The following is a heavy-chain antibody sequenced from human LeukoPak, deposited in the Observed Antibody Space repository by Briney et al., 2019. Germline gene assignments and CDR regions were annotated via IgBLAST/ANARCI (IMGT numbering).Heavy chain of an antibody. CDR1: GGFISNYY. Sequence: PSETLSLTCTVSGGFISNYYWSWIRQPPGKGLEWIGYIHYSGSTNYNPSLKSRVTISVDTSKNQLSLKLTSMTAADTAVYYCARELGATVVNYGMDVWGQGTTVTVSS. J-gene: IGHJ6*02. CDR3: ARELGATVVNYGMDV. D-gene: IGHD4-23*01. CDR2: IHYSGST. V-gene: IGHV4-59*01.